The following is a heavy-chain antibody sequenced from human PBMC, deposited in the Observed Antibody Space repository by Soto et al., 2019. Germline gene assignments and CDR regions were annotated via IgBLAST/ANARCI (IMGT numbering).Heavy chain of an antibody. J-gene: IGHJ4*02. CDR3: ASLRITIFGVVTPFDY. V-gene: IGHV3-23*01. Sequence: EVQLLESGGGLVQPGGSLRLSCADSGFTFSSYAMSWVRQAPGKGLEWDSAISGSGGSTYYADSVKGRFTISRDNSKNTLYLQMNSLRAEDTAVYYCASLRITIFGVVTPFDYWGQGTLVPVSS. CDR1: GFTFSSYA. D-gene: IGHD3-3*01. CDR2: ISGSGGST.